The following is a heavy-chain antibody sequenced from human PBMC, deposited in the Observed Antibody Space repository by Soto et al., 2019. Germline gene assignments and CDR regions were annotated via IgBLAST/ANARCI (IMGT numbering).Heavy chain of an antibody. J-gene: IGHJ5*02. D-gene: IGHD2-15*01. Sequence: SETLSLTCAVYGGSFSGYYWSWIRQPPGKGLEWIGEINHSGSTNYNPSLKSRVTISVDTSKNQFSLKLSSVTAADTAVYYCARCFSKDIVVVVAAPGSYNWFDPWGQGTLVTVSS. CDR3: ARCFSKDIVVVVAAPGSYNWFDP. CDR1: GGSFSGYY. V-gene: IGHV4-34*01. CDR2: INHSGST.